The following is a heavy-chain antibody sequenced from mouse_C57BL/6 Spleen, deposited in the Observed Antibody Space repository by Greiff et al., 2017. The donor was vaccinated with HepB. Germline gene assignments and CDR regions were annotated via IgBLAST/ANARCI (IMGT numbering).Heavy chain of an antibody. CDR1: GYTFTSYW. CDR3: ARSYYDYGGWFAY. Sequence: QVHVKQPGAELVKPGASVKLSCKASGYTFTSYWMHWVKQRPGRGLEWIGRIDPNSGGTKYNEKFKSKATLTVDKPSSTAYMQLSSLTSEDSAVYCWARSYYDYGGWFAYWGQGTLVTVSA. V-gene: IGHV1-72*01. CDR2: IDPNSGGT. D-gene: IGHD2-4*01. J-gene: IGHJ3*01.